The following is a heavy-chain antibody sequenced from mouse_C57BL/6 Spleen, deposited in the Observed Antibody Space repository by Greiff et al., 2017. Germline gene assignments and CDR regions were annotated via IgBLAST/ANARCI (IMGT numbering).Heavy chain of an antibody. Sequence: EVQLQQSGTVLARPGASVKMSCKTSGYTFTSYWMHWVKQRPGQGLEWIGAIYPGNSDTSYNQKFKGKAKLTAVTSVSTAYMELSSLTNEDSAVYYCTREVDSSGFSYYYAMDYWGQGTSVTVSS. CDR2: IYPGNSDT. J-gene: IGHJ4*01. V-gene: IGHV1-5*01. CDR3: TREVDSSGFSYYYAMDY. CDR1: GYTFTSYW. D-gene: IGHD3-2*02.